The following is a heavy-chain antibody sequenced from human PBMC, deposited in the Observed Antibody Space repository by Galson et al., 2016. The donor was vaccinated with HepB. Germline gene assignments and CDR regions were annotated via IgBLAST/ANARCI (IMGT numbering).Heavy chain of an antibody. V-gene: IGHV3-23*01. CDR3: AKGTTLQVHFGYFDH. Sequence: SLRLSCAASGFTLSSHPMSWVRQAPGKGLEWVSGISDSGGNTYFADSVKGRFTISRDNSRNTLYLQTNSLRVEDTAVYYCAKGTTLQVHFGYFDHWGQGTLVTVSS. D-gene: IGHD1/OR15-1a*01. CDR1: GFTLSSHP. J-gene: IGHJ4*02. CDR2: ISDSGGNT.